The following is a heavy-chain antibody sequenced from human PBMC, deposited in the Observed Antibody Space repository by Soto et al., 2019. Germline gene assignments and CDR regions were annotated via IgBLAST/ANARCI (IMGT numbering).Heavy chain of an antibody. J-gene: IGHJ3*02. CDR1: GFTFINSA. CDR3: AADLARLPDAFDI. Sequence: HMQLVQSGPEVKKPGTSVKVSCKASGFTFINSAVQWVRQARGQRLEWIGWIVVDSGNTNYAQKFQERVXXTXDXXTSTSYMKLSSLRSEDTAVYYCAADLARLPDAFDIWGQGTMVTVSS. V-gene: IGHV1-58*01. D-gene: IGHD5-12*01. CDR2: IVVDSGNT.